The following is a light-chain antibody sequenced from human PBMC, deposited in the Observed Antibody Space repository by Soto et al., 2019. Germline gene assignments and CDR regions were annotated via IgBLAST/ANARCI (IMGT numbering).Light chain of an antibody. J-gene: IGKJ2*01. Sequence: DIQMTQSPSSLSASVGDRVTITCRASQSISSYLNWYQQKPGKAPKLLIYAASNLQSGVPSRFSGSGSGTDFTLTISSLQPEDFAIYYCQQSYSIPYTFGPGAKLEIK. CDR1: QSISSY. CDR3: QQSYSIPYT. CDR2: AAS. V-gene: IGKV1-39*01.